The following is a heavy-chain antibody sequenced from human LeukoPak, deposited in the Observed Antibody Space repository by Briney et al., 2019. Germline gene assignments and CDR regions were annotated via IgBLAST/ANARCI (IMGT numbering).Heavy chain of an antibody. V-gene: IGHV1-18*01. Sequence: ASVKVSCKAPGYTFTSYGISWVRQAPGQGLEWMGWISAYNGNTNYAQKLQGRVTMTTDTSTSTAYMELRSLRSDDTAVYYCARAHSSWYSYYYYMDVWGKGTTVTVSS. D-gene: IGHD6-13*01. J-gene: IGHJ6*03. CDR1: GYTFTSYG. CDR3: ARAHSSWYSYYYYMDV. CDR2: ISAYNGNT.